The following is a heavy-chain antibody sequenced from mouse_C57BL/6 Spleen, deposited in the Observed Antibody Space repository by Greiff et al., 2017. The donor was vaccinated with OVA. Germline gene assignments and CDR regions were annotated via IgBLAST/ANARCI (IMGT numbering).Heavy chain of an antibody. Sequence: QVQLQQSGAELVRPGSSVKLSCKASGYTFTDYYINWVKQRPGQGLEWIARIYPGSGNTYYNEKFKGKATLTAEKSSSTAYMQLSSLTSEDSAVYFCARGYRDYFDYWGQGTTLTVSS. CDR3: ARGYRDYFDY. D-gene: IGHD2-2*01. CDR2: IYPGSGNT. J-gene: IGHJ2*01. CDR1: GYTFTDYY. V-gene: IGHV1-76*01.